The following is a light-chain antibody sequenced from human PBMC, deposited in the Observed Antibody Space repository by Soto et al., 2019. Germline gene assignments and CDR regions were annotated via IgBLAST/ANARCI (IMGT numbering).Light chain of an antibody. Sequence: EVVMTQSPDTLSVSPGERVTLSCRASQSLRSNLAWYQQKPGQAPRLLIYGASTRATGIPARLSGSGSGTEFTLTISSVQSEDFAVYYCQQYNNFWTFGQGTKVEIK. CDR1: QSLRSN. CDR2: GAS. J-gene: IGKJ1*01. V-gene: IGKV3-15*01. CDR3: QQYNNFWT.